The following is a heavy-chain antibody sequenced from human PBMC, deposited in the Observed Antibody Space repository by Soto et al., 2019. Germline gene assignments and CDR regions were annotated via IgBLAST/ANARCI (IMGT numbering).Heavy chain of an antibody. CDR1: GFTFRHYN. CDR2: ISTGGAYM. CDR3: ARDIASPGGDYFDS. V-gene: IGHV3-21*06. Sequence: VQLVESGGGLVKAGGSLRLFCTASGFTFRHYNMNWVRQAPGKGLEWVSSISTGGAYMFYADSVKGRFTISRDNAQNSLFLQIDSPRAEDTAVYYCARDIASPGGDYFDSWGQGTLVTVSS. D-gene: IGHD2-21*01. J-gene: IGHJ4*02.